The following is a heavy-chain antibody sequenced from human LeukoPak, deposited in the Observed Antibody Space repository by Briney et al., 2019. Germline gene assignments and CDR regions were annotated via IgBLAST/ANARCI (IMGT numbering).Heavy chain of an antibody. D-gene: IGHD1-7*01. CDR2: IYYTGRT. CDR1: GGSISNSNYY. Sequence: SETLSLTCTVSGGSISNSNYYWGWIRQPPGKGLEWIATIYYTGRTYYNPSLRSRVTISVDTSKNQFSLKLSSVTAADTAVYYCARENYYFDYWGRGTLVTVSS. CDR3: ARENYYFDY. V-gene: IGHV4-39*02. J-gene: IGHJ4*02.